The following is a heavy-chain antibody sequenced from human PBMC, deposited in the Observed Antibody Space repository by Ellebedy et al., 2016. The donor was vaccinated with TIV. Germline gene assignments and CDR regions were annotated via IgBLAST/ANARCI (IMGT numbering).Heavy chain of an antibody. CDR1: GFTFSNHA. Sequence: GESLKISCAASGFTFSNHAMAWVRQAPGKGLEWVSSITSTADRTHYADSVKGRFTISRDNAKNTLFLQMNSLRAEDTAVYYCARGPCTGTACDAFDYWGQGILVTVSS. CDR3: ARGPCTGTACDAFDY. V-gene: IGHV3-23*01. CDR2: ITSTADRT. D-gene: IGHD2-8*02. J-gene: IGHJ4*02.